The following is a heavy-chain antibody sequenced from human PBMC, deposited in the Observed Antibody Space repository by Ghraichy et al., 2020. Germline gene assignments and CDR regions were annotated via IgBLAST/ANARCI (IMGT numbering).Heavy chain of an antibody. Sequence: GGSLRLSCAASGFIFTTYGMSWVRQAPGKGLEWVSAISGSGGSPYYADSVKGRFTISRDNSRNTLYLQMDSLRAEDTAVYYCAKCPGSGGSCYDFGILDSWGQGTLVTVSS. CDR2: ISGSGGSP. J-gene: IGHJ4*02. CDR1: GFIFTTYG. D-gene: IGHD2-15*01. V-gene: IGHV3-23*01. CDR3: AKCPGSGGSCYDFGILDS.